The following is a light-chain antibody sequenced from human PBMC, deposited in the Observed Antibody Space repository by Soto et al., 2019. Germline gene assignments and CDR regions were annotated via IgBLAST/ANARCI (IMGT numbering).Light chain of an antibody. V-gene: IGKV3-15*01. CDR2: GAS. CDR1: QNVVRN. CDR3: QQYNHWPPLT. J-gene: IGKJ4*01. Sequence: EIVMTQSPATLSVSPGERATLSCRASQNVVRNLAWYQQKPGQAPRLLIYGASTRATGIPARFSGSGSGTEFTLTISSLQSEDFAIYSCQQYNHWPPLTFGGGTKVEIK.